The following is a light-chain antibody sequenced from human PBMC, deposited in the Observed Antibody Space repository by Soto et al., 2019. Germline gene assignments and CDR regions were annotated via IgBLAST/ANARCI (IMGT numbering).Light chain of an antibody. V-gene: IGKV1-39*01. CDR1: QTIGTY. CDR2: DAS. Sequence: IEVTQSPSSLAASLGDRVTITCRASQTIGTYVNWYRQKSGAAPELLIYDASTLQSGVPSRFRGGASGTDFTLTISSLQLDDFATYYCQQLNAYPHSFGGGTKVDI. CDR3: QQLNAYPHS. J-gene: IGKJ4*01.